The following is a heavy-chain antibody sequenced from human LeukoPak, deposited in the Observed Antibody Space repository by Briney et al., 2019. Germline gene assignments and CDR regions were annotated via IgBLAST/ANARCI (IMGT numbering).Heavy chain of an antibody. V-gene: IGHV4-59*01. Sequence: PSETLSLTCTVSGGSISSYYWSWIRQPPGKGLEWIGYIYYSGSTNYNPSLKSRVTISVDTSKNQFSLKLSSVTAADTAVYYCVRGIIAARPSTWGQGTMVTVSS. CDR1: GGSISSYY. CDR2: IYYSGST. J-gene: IGHJ3*01. D-gene: IGHD6-6*01. CDR3: VRGIIAARPST.